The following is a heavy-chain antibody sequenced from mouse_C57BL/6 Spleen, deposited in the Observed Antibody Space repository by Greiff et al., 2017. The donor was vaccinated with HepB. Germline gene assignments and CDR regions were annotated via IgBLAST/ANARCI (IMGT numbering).Heavy chain of an antibody. CDR2: INPSSGYT. Sequence: VKLVESGAELARPGASVKMSCKASGYTFTSYTMHWVKQRPGQGLEWIGYINPSSGYTKYNQKFKDKATLTADKSSSTAYMQLSSLTSEDSAVYYCARGDAMDYWGQGTSVTVSS. V-gene: IGHV1-4*01. CDR1: GYTFTSYT. J-gene: IGHJ4*01. CDR3: ARGDAMDY.